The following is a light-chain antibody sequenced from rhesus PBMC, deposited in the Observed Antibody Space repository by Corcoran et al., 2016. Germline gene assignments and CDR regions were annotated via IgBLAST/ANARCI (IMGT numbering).Light chain of an antibody. V-gene: IGKV3-24*04. J-gene: IGKJ3*01. CDR2: GAS. CDR3: QQYNIWPFT. CDR1: QSVGSN. Sequence: ETVVTQSPATLSLSPGERATLSCRASQSVGSNLAWYQQTPGQVPRLLIYGASSRATGIPDRFRGSGSGTDFTLTISSLEPEDIGVYYCQQYNIWPFTFGPGTKLDI.